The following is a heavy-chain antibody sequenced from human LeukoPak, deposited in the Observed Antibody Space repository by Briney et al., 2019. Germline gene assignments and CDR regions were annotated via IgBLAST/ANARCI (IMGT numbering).Heavy chain of an antibody. CDR1: GFTVSSNY. V-gene: IGHV3-53*01. CDR2: IYSGGST. D-gene: IGHD3-22*01. CDR3: ARETYYYDSSGPVSNY. J-gene: IGHJ4*02. Sequence: GGSLRLSCAASGFTVSSNYMSWVRLAPGKGLEWVSVIYSGGSTYYADSVKGRFTISRDNSKNTLYLQMNSLRAEDTAVYYCARETYYYDSSGPVSNYWGQGTLVTVSS.